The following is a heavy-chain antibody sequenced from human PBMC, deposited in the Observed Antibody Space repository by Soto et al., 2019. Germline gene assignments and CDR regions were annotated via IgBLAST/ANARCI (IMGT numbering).Heavy chain of an antibody. J-gene: IGHJ6*02. Sequence: SVKVSCKASGGTFSSYAISWVRQAPGQGLEWMGGIIPIFGTANYAQKFQGRVTITADESTSTAYMELSSLRAEDTAVYYCAKAGWDYDFWSGYDAYYYYGMDVWGQGTTVTVSS. V-gene: IGHV1-69*13. D-gene: IGHD3-3*01. CDR2: IIPIFGTA. CDR1: GGTFSSYA. CDR3: AKAGWDYDFWSGYDAYYYYGMDV.